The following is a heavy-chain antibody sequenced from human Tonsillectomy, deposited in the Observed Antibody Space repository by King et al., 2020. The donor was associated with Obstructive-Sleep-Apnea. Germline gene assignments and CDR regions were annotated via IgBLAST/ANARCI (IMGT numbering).Heavy chain of an antibody. CDR3: AKDATPPYVWGTYRSIDH. CDR1: GFTFSTYG. CDR2: ISDDGSDK. V-gene: IGHV3-30*18. J-gene: IGHJ4*02. Sequence: QVQLVESGGGVVQPGRSLRLSCAASGFTFSTYGMHWVRQAPGKGLEWVAVISDDGSDKYYAESVKGRFTISRDNSKSTLFVQMDSLRHEDTAVYYCAKDATPPYVWGTYRSIDHWGQGTLVIVSS. D-gene: IGHD3-16*02.